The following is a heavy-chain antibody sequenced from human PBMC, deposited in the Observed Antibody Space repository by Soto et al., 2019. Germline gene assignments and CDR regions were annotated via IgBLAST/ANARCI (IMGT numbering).Heavy chain of an antibody. Sequence: SETLSLTCTVSGGSISSSSYYWVWIRQPPGKGLEWIGSIYYSGSTYYNPSLKGRVTISVDTSKNQFSLKLSSVTAADTAVYYCARHGKLSYGDFDYWGQGTLVTVSS. CDR1: GGSISSSSYY. CDR3: ARHGKLSYGDFDY. V-gene: IGHV4-39*01. CDR2: IYYSGST. J-gene: IGHJ4*02. D-gene: IGHD4-17*01.